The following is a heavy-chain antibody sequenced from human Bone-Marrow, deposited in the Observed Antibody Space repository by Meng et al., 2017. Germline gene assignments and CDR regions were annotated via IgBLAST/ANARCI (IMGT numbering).Heavy chain of an antibody. Sequence: GSLRLSCAVYGGSFSGYYWSWIRQPPGKGLEWIGEINHSGSTNYNPSLKSRVTISVDTSKNQFSLKLSSVTAADTAVYYCATLPPRDIVVVPAAYNWFDPWGQGTLVTVSS. CDR1: GGSFSGYY. D-gene: IGHD2-2*01. CDR3: ATLPPRDIVVVPAAYNWFDP. V-gene: IGHV4-34*01. J-gene: IGHJ5*02. CDR2: INHSGST.